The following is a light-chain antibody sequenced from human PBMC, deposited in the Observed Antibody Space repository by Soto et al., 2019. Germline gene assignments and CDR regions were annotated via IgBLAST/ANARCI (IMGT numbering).Light chain of an antibody. CDR1: QDISNY. Sequence: DIQMTQSPSSLSASVGDRVTITCQASQDISNYLNWYQQKPGKAPKLLIYDASNLETGVPSRFSGSGSGTDFTFTISSLQPEDIATYYCPQYDNLSLFTFGPGTKVDIK. CDR2: DAS. J-gene: IGKJ3*01. V-gene: IGKV1-33*01. CDR3: PQYDNLSLFT.